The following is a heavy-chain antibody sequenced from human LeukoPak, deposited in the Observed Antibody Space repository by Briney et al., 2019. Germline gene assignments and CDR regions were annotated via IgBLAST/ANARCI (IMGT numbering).Heavy chain of an antibody. CDR3: ASNMYSENYYLYPF. CDR1: GFTFSSYS. D-gene: IGHD1-26*01. V-gene: IGHV3-21*01. J-gene: IGHJ4*02. Sequence: GGSLRLSCAASGFTFSSYSMNWVRQAPGKGLEWVSSISSSSSYIYYADSVKGRFTISRDNAKNSLYLQMNSLRDEDTAVYYCASNMYSENYYLYPFWGQGTLVTVSS. CDR2: ISSSSSYI.